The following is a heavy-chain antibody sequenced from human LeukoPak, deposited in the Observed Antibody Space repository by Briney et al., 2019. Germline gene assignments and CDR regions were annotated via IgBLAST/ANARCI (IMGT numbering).Heavy chain of an antibody. J-gene: IGHJ4*02. CDR3: ARDTDPDYYDSSGSPGDY. D-gene: IGHD3-22*01. V-gene: IGHV4-59*12. CDR1: GGSISSYY. Sequence: SETLSLTCTVSGGSISSYYWSWIRQPPGKGLEWIGYIYYSGSTNYNPSLKSRVTISVDTSKNQFSLKLSSVTAADTAVYYCARDTDPDYYDSSGSPGDYWGQGTLVTVSS. CDR2: IYYSGST.